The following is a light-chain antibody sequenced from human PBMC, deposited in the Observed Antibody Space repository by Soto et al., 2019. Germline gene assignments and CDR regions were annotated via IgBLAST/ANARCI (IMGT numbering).Light chain of an antibody. CDR3: MQALQTPWT. Sequence: DIVITQSPLSLPFTPLDPSSISCRSSQSLLHANGYNYLDWYLQKPGRSPQLLIYLGSNRASGVPDRFSGSGSGTDFTLRINRVEPEDVGVYYCMQALQTPWTFGPGTKVDIK. V-gene: IGKV2-28*01. CDR1: QSLLHANGYNY. CDR2: LGS. J-gene: IGKJ1*01.